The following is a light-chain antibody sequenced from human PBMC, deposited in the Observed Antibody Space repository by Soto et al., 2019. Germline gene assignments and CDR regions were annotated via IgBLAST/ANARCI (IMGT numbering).Light chain of an antibody. J-gene: IGLJ1*01. CDR2: EVT. V-gene: IGLV2-14*03. Sequence: QSALTQPASVFGSPGQSITISCTGTSSDVGGYNFVSWYQQLPGKAPKLMIYEVTSRPSGVSNRFSGSKSGNTASLTISGLQPEVEADYYCSSYTTSSTVVFGTGTKLTVL. CDR3: SSYTTSSTVV. CDR1: SSDVGGYNF.